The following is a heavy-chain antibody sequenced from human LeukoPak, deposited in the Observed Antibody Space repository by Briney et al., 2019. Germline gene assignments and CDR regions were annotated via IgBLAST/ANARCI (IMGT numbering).Heavy chain of an antibody. V-gene: IGHV4-34*01. D-gene: IGHD2-15*01. J-gene: IGHJ3*02. Sequence: SETLSLTCAVYGGSLSGYYWNWIRQSPGKGLEWIGEINHSGTTNYNPSLKSRVTISVDTSKNQFSLRLTSVTAADTAVYYCARFPCSGDSCYSGIRAFDIWGQGTVVTVSS. CDR2: INHSGTT. CDR1: GGSLSGYY. CDR3: ARFPCSGDSCYSGIRAFDI.